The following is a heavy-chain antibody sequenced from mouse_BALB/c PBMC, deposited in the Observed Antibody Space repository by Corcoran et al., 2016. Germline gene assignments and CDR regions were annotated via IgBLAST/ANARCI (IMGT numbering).Heavy chain of an antibody. Sequence: EVQLQQSGPELVKPGASVKISCKTSGYTFTEYTMNWVKQSHGKNLEWIGLINPYNGGTSYNQKFKGKATLTVDKSSSTAYMELLSLTSEDSAVYYCARSDYRYDGAWFAYWGQGTLVTVSA. J-gene: IGHJ3*01. V-gene: IGHV1-18*01. CDR1: GYTFTEYT. D-gene: IGHD2-14*01. CDR2: INPYNGGT. CDR3: ARSDYRYDGAWFAY.